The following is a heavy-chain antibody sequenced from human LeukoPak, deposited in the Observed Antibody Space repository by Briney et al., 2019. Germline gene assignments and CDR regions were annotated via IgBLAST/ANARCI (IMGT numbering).Heavy chain of an antibody. CDR2: IWHDGSND. D-gene: IGHD3-22*01. CDR1: GFIFSSYG. J-gene: IGHJ4*02. CDR3: AKVTGDYYDTIGAFDY. V-gene: IGHV3-33*06. Sequence: PGRSLRLSCAASGFIFSSYGMHWVRQAPGKGLEWVARIWHDGSNDDYADSVKGRFTIARDNSKNTLYLQMNSLRAEDTAIYYCAKVTGDYYDTIGAFDYWGQGTLVTVSS.